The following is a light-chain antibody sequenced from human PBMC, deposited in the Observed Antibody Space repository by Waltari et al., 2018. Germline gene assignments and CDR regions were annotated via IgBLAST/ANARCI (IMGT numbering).Light chain of an antibody. CDR1: SSDVGGFNY. CDR3: SSYAGGSWV. Sequence: QSALTQPPSASGSPGQSVTISCTGTSSDVGGFNYVPWYQQNPGKVPKLMIYEVTKRPAGVPDRFSGSKSGNTASLTVSGLQTEDEADYYCSSYAGGSWVFGGGTKLTVL. V-gene: IGLV2-8*01. CDR2: EVT. J-gene: IGLJ3*02.